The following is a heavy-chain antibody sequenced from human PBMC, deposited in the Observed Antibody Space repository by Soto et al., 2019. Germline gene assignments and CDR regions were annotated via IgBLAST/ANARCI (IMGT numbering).Heavy chain of an antibody. CDR2: IKQDGSEK. V-gene: IGHV3-7*03. CDR1: GFTFSTYW. D-gene: IGHD3-3*01. J-gene: IGHJ4*02. CDR3: ARDEGPITIFGEALSGYFDF. Sequence: EVQLVESGGGLVQPGGSLTLSCAVSGFTFSTYWMSWVRQAPGKGLEWLASIKQDGSEKYYVDSVKGRFTISRDNAKDSLYLQMNSLRGEDTAVYYCARDEGPITIFGEALSGYFDFWGQGTLVTVSS.